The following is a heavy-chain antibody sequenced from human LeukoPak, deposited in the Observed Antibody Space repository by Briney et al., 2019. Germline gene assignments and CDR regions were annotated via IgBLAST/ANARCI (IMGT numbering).Heavy chain of an antibody. V-gene: IGHV3-53*01. CDR2: IYSGTI. J-gene: IGHJ4*02. CDR1: GFTVSSNS. D-gene: IGHD4/OR15-4a*01. CDR3: ARRARAYSHPYDY. Sequence: GGSLRLSCTVSGFTVSSNSMSWVRQAPGKGLEWVSFIYSGTIHYSDSVKGRFTISRDNSKNTLYLQMNSLRAEDTAVYYCARRARAYSHPYDYWGQGTLVTVSS.